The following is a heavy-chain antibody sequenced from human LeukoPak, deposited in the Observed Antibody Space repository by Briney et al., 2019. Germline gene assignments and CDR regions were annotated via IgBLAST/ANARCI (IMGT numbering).Heavy chain of an antibody. CDR1: GYTFTTYY. CDR3: VRHNHMDI. V-gene: IGHV1-46*01. CDR2: INLSGGST. Sequence: GASVKVSCKAAGYTFTTYYMHWVRQAPGQGLEWMAIINLSGGSTDYTQKVQGRVTVTRDTSTSTVYMELSSLRSEDTAVYYCVRHNHMDIWGQGTTVTVSS. J-gene: IGHJ6*02.